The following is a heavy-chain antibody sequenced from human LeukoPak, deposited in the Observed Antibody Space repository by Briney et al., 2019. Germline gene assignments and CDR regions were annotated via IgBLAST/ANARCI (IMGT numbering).Heavy chain of an antibody. CDR3: ARAQLGRINLFDY. CDR1: GFTFSDYY. D-gene: IGHD6-6*01. J-gene: IGHJ4*02. CDR2: ISSSGSTI. Sequence: GGSLRHSCAASGFTFSDYYMSWIRQAPGKGLEWVSYISSSGSTIYYADSVKGRFTISRDNAKNSLYMQMNSLRAEDTAVYYCARAQLGRINLFDYWGQGTLVTVSS. V-gene: IGHV3-11*01.